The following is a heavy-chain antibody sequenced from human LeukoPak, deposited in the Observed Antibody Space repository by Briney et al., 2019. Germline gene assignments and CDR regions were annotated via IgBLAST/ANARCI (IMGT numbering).Heavy chain of an antibody. CDR2: IRSSSRT. CDR3: ARGEYDSSNFHY. J-gene: IGHJ4*02. Sequence: GGSLRLSCAASGFTFSNYAMTWVRQAPGKGLEWVSCIRSSSRTYYTDSVKGRFTISRDNSENTVYLQMNNLRAEDTAIYYCARGEYDSSNFHYWGQGTLVSVSS. V-gene: IGHV3-23*01. CDR1: GFTFSNYA. D-gene: IGHD6-6*01.